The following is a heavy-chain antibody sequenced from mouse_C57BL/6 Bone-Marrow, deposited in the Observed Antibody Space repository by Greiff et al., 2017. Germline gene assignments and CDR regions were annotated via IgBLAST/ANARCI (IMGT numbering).Heavy chain of an antibody. Sequence: QVQLQQPGAELVMPGASVKLSCKASGYTFTSYWMHWVKQRPGQGLEWIGEIGPSDSSTNYNQKFKGKSTLTVDKSSITAYMQLSSLTSADSAVYYCARTPGLRRDYWGQGTTLTVSS. CDR3: ARTPGLRRDY. CDR1: GYTFTSYW. V-gene: IGHV1-69*01. D-gene: IGHD2-4*01. J-gene: IGHJ2*01. CDR2: IGPSDSST.